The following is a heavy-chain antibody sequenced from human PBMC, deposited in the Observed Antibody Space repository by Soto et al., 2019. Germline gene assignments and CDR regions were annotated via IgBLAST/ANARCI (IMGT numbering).Heavy chain of an antibody. CDR1: GGSISSSNW. D-gene: IGHD3-16*02. CDR2: IYHSGST. V-gene: IGHV4-4*02. Sequence: PSETLSLTCAVSGGSISSSNWWSWVRQPPGKGLEWIGEIYHSGSTNYNPSLKSRVTISVDKSKNQFSLKLSSVTAADTAVYYCARAGVGGSYRYDYYYGMDVWGQGTTVTVSS. CDR3: ARAGVGGSYRYDYYYGMDV. J-gene: IGHJ6*02.